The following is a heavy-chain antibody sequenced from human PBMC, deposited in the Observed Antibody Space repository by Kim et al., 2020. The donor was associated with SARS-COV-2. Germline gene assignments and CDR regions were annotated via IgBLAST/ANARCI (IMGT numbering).Heavy chain of an antibody. J-gene: IGHJ4*02. CDR1: GFTFDDYA. Sequence: GGSLRLSCAASGFTFDDYAMHWVRQAPGKGLEWVSGISSNSGSIGYADSVKGRFTISRDNAKNSLYLQMNSLRAEDTALYYCAKRANRYDSSGYYLYYFDYWGQGTLVTVSS. CDR2: ISSNSGSI. CDR3: AKRANRYDSSGYYLYYFDY. D-gene: IGHD3-22*01. V-gene: IGHV3-9*01.